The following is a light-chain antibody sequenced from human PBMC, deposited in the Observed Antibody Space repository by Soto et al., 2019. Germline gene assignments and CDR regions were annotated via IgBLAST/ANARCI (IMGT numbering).Light chain of an antibody. V-gene: IGKV1-5*03. CDR2: KAS. Sequence: DIQMTQSPSTLSASVGDRATITCRASQTVSTWLAWYQQKPGKAPKLLIYKASSLESGVPSRFSGSGSGTEFTLTISSLQPDDFATYYCQQYNSYSPYTFGQGTKLEIK. J-gene: IGKJ2*01. CDR3: QQYNSYSPYT. CDR1: QTVSTW.